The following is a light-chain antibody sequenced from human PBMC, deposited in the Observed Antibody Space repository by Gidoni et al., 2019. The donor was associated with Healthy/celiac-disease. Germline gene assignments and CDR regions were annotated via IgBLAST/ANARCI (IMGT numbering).Light chain of an antibody. J-gene: IGKJ2*01. Sequence: EMVLTQSPRTLSLSPGERATLTCRASQSVSSSYLAWYQQKPGQAPRLLIYGASSRATGIPDRFSGSGSGTDFTLTSSILEPEDFAVYYCQRLNTFGQGTKLEIK. V-gene: IGKV3-20*01. CDR3: QRLNT. CDR1: QSVSSSY. CDR2: GAS.